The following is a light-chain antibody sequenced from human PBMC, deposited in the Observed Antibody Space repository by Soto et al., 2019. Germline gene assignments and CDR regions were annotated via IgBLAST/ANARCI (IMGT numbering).Light chain of an antibody. CDR3: QSYDSSLSEV. Sequence: VLTQPPSVSGAPGQRVTISCTRSSSNIGAGYDVHWYQQLPGTAPKLLIYGNSNRPSGVPDRFSGSKSGTSASLAITGLQAEDEADYYCQSYDSSLSEVFGTGTKVTVL. CDR2: GNS. J-gene: IGLJ1*01. CDR1: SSNIGAGYD. V-gene: IGLV1-40*01.